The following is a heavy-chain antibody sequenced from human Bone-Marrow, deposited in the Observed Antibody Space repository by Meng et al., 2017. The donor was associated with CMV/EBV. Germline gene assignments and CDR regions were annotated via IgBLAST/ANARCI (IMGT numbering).Heavy chain of an antibody. J-gene: IGHJ5*02. CDR3: AKDPYSSSWGMDWFDP. CDR2: IRYDVSNK. D-gene: IGHD6-13*01. V-gene: IGHV3-30*02. Sequence: GVTFSSYGMHWVRRAPGKGLEWVAFIRYDVSNKYYADSVKGRFTVSRDNSKNTLYLQMNSLRAEDTAVYYCAKDPYSSSWGMDWFDPWGQGTLVTVSS. CDR1: GVTFSSYG.